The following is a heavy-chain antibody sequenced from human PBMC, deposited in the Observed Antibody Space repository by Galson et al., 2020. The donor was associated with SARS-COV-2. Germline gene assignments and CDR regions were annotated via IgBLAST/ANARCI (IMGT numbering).Heavy chain of an antibody. J-gene: IGHJ4*02. D-gene: IGHD1-26*01. CDR3: ARDRGGSYPIEY. V-gene: IGHV3-21*01. CDR1: GFTFSSYS. Sequence: TGGSLRLSCAASGFTFSSYSMNWVRQAPGKGLEWVSSISSSSSYIYYADPVKGRFTISRDNAKNSLYLQMNSLRAEDTAVYYCARDRGGSYPIEYWGQGTLVTVSS. CDR2: ISSSSSYI.